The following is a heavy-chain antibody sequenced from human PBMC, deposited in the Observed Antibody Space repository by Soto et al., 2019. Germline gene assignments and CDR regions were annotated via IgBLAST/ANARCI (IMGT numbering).Heavy chain of an antibody. Sequence: QVQLVESGGGVVQPGRSLRLSCAASGFTFSSYPFHWVRQAPGKGLEWVAVIAFDGSIKLYADSVKGRFTISRDDSKNTLYLQMNSLRDGDTAVYYCARDIFRGVPDYFDYWGQGTLVTVSS. CDR1: GFTFSSYP. CDR3: ARDIFRGVPDYFDY. V-gene: IGHV3-30*04. J-gene: IGHJ4*02. D-gene: IGHD3-10*01. CDR2: IAFDGSIK.